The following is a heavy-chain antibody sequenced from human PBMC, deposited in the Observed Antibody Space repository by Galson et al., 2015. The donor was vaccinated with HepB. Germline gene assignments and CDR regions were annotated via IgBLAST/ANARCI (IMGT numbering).Heavy chain of an antibody. Sequence: SVKVSCKASGYTFISYGVIWVRQAPGQGLEWMGWISTYNGNTKYAQKLQGRVTLTTDTSTSTAYMDLRSLRSDDTAVYYCVRDAGRYCSGASCYPGYDYWGQGTLVTVSS. D-gene: IGHD2-15*01. CDR2: ISTYNGNT. CDR1: GYTFISYG. CDR3: VRDAGRYCSGASCYPGYDY. J-gene: IGHJ4*02. V-gene: IGHV1-18*01.